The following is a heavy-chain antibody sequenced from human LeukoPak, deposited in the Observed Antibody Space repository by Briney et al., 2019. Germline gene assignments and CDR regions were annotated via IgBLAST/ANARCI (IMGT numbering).Heavy chain of an antibody. CDR2: ISSNGGST. CDR1: GFTFSSYA. D-gene: IGHD3-22*01. V-gene: IGHV3-64D*06. Sequence: GGSLRLSCSASGFTFSSYAMHWVRQAPGKGLEYVSAISSNGGSTYYADSVKGRFTISRDNSKNTLYLQMSSLRAEDTAVYYCVKGCYDSSGYPFDYWGQGTLVTVSS. CDR3: VKGCYDSSGYPFDY. J-gene: IGHJ4*02.